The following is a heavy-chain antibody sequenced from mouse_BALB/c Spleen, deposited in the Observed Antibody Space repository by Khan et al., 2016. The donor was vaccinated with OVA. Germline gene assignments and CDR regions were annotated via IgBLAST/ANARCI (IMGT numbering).Heavy chain of an antibody. CDR3: ARLAYYYDSEGFAY. Sequence: EVHLVESGGDLVKPGGSLKLSCAASGFTFSTYGMSWVRQTPDKRLEWVATVSTGGGYTYYPDSVKGRFTIFRDNAKNTLYLQMSSLKSEDTAMFDCARLAYYYDSEGFAYWGQGTLVTVSA. CDR1: GFTFSTYG. J-gene: IGHJ3*01. D-gene: IGHD1-1*01. V-gene: IGHV5-6*01. CDR2: VSTGGGYT.